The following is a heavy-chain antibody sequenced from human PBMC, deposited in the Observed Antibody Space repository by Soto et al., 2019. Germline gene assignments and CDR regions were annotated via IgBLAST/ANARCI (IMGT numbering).Heavy chain of an antibody. CDR2: TYYRSKWYN. CDR1: GDSVSSNSAA. V-gene: IGHV6-1*01. J-gene: IGHJ5*02. CDR3: ARAHLRRDRYTLATFDP. D-gene: IGHD5-18*01. Sequence: SQTLSLTCAISGDSVSSNSAAWNWIRQSPSRGLEWLGRTYYRSKWYNDYAISVKSRITINPDTSKNQFSLQLSSAIPEDTAVYYCARAHLRRDRYTLATFDPWGQGTLVTVSS.